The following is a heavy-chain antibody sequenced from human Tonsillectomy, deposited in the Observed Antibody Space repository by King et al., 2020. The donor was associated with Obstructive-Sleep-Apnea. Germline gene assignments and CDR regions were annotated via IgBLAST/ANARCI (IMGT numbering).Heavy chain of an antibody. CDR1: GFTFEDYA. V-gene: IGHV3-9*01. D-gene: IGHD6-19*01. CDR3: VKVKNSGWYVDYLDY. J-gene: IGHJ4*02. CDR2: ISWNSGSI. Sequence: VQLVESGGGLAQPGRSLRLSCAASGFTFEDYALHWVRQAPGKGLEWVSGISWNSGSIGYADSVKGRFTISRDNAKNSLYLQMNSLRPEDTALYYCVKVKNSGWYVDYLDYWGQGTLVTVSS.